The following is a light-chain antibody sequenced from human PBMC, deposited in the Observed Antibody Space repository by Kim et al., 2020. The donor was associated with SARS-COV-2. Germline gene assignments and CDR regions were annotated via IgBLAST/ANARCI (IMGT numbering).Light chain of an antibody. V-gene: IGLV3-1*01. Sequence: YELTQPPSVSVSPGQTASITCSGDKLGDKYACWYQQKPGQSPVLVIYQDTKRPSGIPERFSGSNSGNTATLTISGTQAMDEADYYCQAWDSSTSVVFGG. CDR3: QAWDSSTSVV. CDR1: KLGDKY. J-gene: IGLJ2*01. CDR2: QDT.